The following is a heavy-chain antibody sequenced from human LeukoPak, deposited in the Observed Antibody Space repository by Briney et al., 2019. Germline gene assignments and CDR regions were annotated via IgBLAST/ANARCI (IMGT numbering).Heavy chain of an antibody. Sequence: GGSLRLSCAVSGFTFSSYSMNWVRQAPGKGLEWISYIGATVSTIYYAASVKGRVTISRDNAKNSLYLQMNSLRAEDTAVYYCTRGDYDDHLGDFDIWGQGTLVAVSS. D-gene: IGHD4-17*01. V-gene: IGHV3-48*04. J-gene: IGHJ3*02. CDR2: IGATVSTI. CDR3: TRGDYDDHLGDFDI. CDR1: GFTFSSYS.